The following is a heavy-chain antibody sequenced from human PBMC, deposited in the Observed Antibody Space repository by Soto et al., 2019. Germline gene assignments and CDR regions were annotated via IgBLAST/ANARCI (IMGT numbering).Heavy chain of an antibody. CDR3: ATLWFGEGNY. CDR2: IYYSGST. Sequence: QLQLQESGPGLVKPSETLSLTCTVSGGSISSSSYYWGWIRQPPGKGLEWIGSIYYSGSTYYNPSLTSRVPISVDTSKNQFSLKLSSVTAADTAVYYCATLWFGEGNYWGQGTLVTVSS. J-gene: IGHJ4*02. CDR1: GGSISSSSYY. D-gene: IGHD3-10*01. V-gene: IGHV4-39*01.